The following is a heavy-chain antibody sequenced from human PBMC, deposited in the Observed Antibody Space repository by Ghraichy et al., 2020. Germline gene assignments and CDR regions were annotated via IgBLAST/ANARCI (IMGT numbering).Heavy chain of an antibody. Sequence: SQTLSLTCAISGDSVSSNSVAWNWVRPSPSRGFEWLGRKYYRSKWYSGYAVSVKSRITNSPDTSKNPLYLQLNSGSPEETAGYYCARGPGYFQHWGQGTLVTVSS. J-gene: IGHJ1*01. CDR1: GDSVSSNSVA. CDR3: ARGPGYFQH. V-gene: IGHV6-1*01. CDR2: KYYRSKWYS.